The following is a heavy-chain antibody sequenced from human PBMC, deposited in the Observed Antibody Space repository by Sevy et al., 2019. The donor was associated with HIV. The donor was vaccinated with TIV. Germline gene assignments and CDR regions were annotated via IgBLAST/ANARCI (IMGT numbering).Heavy chain of an antibody. D-gene: IGHD2-15*01. J-gene: IGHJ5*02. CDR1: GFTFTYYT. CDR3: APSPGGTKHFTP. V-gene: IGHV1-3*01. CDR2: INPGNGNT. Sequence: ASVKVSCKASGFTFTYYTVHWVRQAPGQGLEWMGWINPGNGNTRYSQKFQGRVTITTDTSATTTYMALSSLRPEETAVYYCAPSPGGTKHFTPWGQGTRVPVSS.